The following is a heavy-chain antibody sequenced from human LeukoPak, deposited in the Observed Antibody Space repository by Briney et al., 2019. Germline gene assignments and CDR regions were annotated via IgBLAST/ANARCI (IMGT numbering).Heavy chain of an antibody. J-gene: IGHJ4*02. CDR3: ASEGGIAVAGTIGY. V-gene: IGHV3-23*01. D-gene: IGHD6-19*01. CDR2: ISGGGEST. CDR1: GFTFNNYA. Sequence: GGSLRLSCAASGFTFNNYAMSWVRQAPGKGLEWVSVISGGGESTHNADSVKGRFTVSRDNSANTLYLQMNSLRAEDTAVYYCASEGGIAVAGTIGYWGQGTLVTVSS.